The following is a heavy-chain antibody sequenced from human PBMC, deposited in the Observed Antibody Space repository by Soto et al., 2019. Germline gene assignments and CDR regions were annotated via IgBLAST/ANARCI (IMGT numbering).Heavy chain of an antibody. CDR3: ARGVTIFGVVIIDPPHWFDP. CDR2: INSDGSST. V-gene: IGHV3-74*01. CDR1: GVTFSSYW. D-gene: IGHD3-3*01. J-gene: IGHJ5*02. Sequence: GGSLRLSCAASGVTFSSYWMHWVRQAPGKGLVWVSRINSDGSSTSYADSVKGRFTISRDNAKNTLYLQMNSLRAEDTAVYYCARGVTIFGVVIIDPPHWFDPWGQGTLVTVSS.